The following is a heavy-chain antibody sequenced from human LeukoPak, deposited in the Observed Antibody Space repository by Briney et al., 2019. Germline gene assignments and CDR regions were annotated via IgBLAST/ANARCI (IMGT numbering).Heavy chain of an antibody. CDR3: ARDPASDIYYYYGMDV. D-gene: IGHD2-15*01. CDR1: GFTFSSYW. Sequence: PGGSPRLSCAASGFTFSSYWMHWVRQAPGKGLVWVSRINSDGSSTSYADSVKGRFTISRDNAKNTLYLQMNSLRAVDTAVYYCARDPASDIYYYYGMDVWGQGTTVTVSS. J-gene: IGHJ6*02. CDR2: INSDGSST. V-gene: IGHV3-74*01.